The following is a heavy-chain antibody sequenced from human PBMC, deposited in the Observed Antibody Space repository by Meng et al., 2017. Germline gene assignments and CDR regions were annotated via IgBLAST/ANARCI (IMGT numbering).Heavy chain of an antibody. CDR2: IIPIFGTA. V-gene: IGHV1-69*13. J-gene: IGHJ3*02. Sequence: SVKVSCKASGGTFSSYAISWVRQAPGQGLEWMGGIIPIFGTANYAQKSQGRVKITADESTSTAYMELSSLRSEDTAVYYCANSGDSSGYFKGFDIWGQGTMVTVSS. D-gene: IGHD3-22*01. CDR3: ANSGDSSGYFKGFDI. CDR1: GGTFSSYA.